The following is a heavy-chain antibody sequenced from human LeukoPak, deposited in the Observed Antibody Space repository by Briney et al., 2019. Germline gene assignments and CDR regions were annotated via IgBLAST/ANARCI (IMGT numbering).Heavy chain of an antibody. CDR3: AYPRDFWSGYPEGGDY. CDR1: GFTFSGYA. J-gene: IGHJ4*02. D-gene: IGHD3-3*01. Sequence: GGSLRLSCAASGFTFSGYAMSWVRQAPGKGLEWVSAISGSGGSTYYADSVKGRFTISRDNSKNTLYLQMNSLIAEDRAVYYCAYPRDFWSGYPEGGDYWGEGTLVTVSS. CDR2: ISGSGGST. V-gene: IGHV3-23*01.